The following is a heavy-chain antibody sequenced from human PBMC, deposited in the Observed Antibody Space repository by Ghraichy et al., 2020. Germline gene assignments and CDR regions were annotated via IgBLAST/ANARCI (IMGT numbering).Heavy chain of an antibody. D-gene: IGHD4-17*01. CDR2: INSDGSST. CDR3: ARSMRHRYGYYYYGMDV. Sequence: GGSLRLSCAASGFTFSSYWMHWVRQAPGKGLVWVSRINSDGSSTSYADSVKGRFTISRDNAKNTLYLQMNSLRAEDTAVYYCARSMRHRYGYYYYGMDVWGQGTTVTVSS. V-gene: IGHV3-74*01. CDR1: GFTFSSYW. J-gene: IGHJ6*02.